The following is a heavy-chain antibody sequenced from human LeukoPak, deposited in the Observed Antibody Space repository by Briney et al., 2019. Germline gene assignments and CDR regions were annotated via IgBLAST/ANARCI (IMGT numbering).Heavy chain of an antibody. CDR1: GGSISSGGYS. Sequence: PSETLSLTCTVSGGSISSGGYSWSWIRQPPGKGLEWIGYIYHSGSTYYNPSLKSRVTISVDRSKNQFSLKLSSVTAADTAVYYCARELGYCSGGSCYDWFDPWGQGTLVTVSS. D-gene: IGHD2-15*01. CDR3: ARELGYCSGGSCYDWFDP. J-gene: IGHJ5*02. CDR2: IYHSGST. V-gene: IGHV4-30-2*01.